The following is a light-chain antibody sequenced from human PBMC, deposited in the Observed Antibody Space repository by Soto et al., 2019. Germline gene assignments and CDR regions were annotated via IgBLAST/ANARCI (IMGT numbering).Light chain of an antibody. J-gene: IGLJ1*01. Sequence: QSALTQPPSASGSPGQSVAISCTGTSSAVGGYNYVSWYQQHPGKAPTLMIYEVNKRPSGVPDRFSGSKSGTSASLAITGLQAEDEADYYCQSYGDSLSGYVFGTGTKVTVL. V-gene: IGLV2-8*01. CDR2: EVN. CDR1: SSAVGGYNY. CDR3: QSYGDSLSGYV.